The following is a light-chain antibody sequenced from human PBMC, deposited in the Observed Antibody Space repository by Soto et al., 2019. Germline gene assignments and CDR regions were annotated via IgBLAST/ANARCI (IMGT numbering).Light chain of an antibody. CDR1: QSVSSY. Sequence: EIVLTQSAATLSLSPGERATLSCRASQSVSSYLAWYQQRPGQTPRLLIYDASNRATGIPARFSGSGSGTDFTLTISSLQPDDFATYYCQQYNSYWTFGQGTKVDIK. CDR2: DAS. J-gene: IGKJ1*01. CDR3: QQYNSYWT. V-gene: IGKV3-11*01.